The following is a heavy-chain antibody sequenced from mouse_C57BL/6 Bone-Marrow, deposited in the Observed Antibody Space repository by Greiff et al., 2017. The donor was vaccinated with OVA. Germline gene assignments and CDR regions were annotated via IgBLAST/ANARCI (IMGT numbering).Heavy chain of an antibody. D-gene: IGHD1-1*01. CDR1: GYTFTDYY. J-gene: IGHJ2*01. CDR2: INPYNGGT. Sequence: VQLQQSGPVLVKPGASVKMSCKASGYTFTDYYMNWVKQSHGKSLEWIGVINPYNGGTSYNQKFKGKATLTVDKSSSTAYMELNSLTSEDSAVYYCARVVARENYVDYWGQGTTLTVSS. V-gene: IGHV1-19*01. CDR3: ARVVARENYVDY.